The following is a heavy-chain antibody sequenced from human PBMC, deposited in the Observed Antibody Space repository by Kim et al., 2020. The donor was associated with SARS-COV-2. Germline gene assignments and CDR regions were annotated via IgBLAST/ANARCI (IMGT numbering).Heavy chain of an antibody. CDR3: ASLYSSGWYRWFDP. D-gene: IGHD6-19*01. V-gene: IGHV4-59*01. J-gene: IGHJ5*02. Sequence: NPSRKSRVTISVDTSKNQFSLKLSSVTAADTAVYYCASLYSSGWYRWFDPWGQGTLVTVSS.